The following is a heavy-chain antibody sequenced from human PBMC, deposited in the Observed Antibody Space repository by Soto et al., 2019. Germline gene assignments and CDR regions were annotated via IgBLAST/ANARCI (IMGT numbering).Heavy chain of an antibody. D-gene: IGHD3-22*01. CDR3: ARVRAGHSSGYRRYFDY. V-gene: IGHV4-31*03. Sequence: PSETLSLTCTVSGGSISSGGYYWSWIRQHPGKGLEWIGYIYYSGSTYYNPSLKSRVTISVDTSKNQFSLKLSSVTAADTAVYYCARVRAGHSSGYRRYFDYWGQGTLVTVSS. CDR1: GGSISSGGYY. CDR2: IYYSGST. J-gene: IGHJ4*02.